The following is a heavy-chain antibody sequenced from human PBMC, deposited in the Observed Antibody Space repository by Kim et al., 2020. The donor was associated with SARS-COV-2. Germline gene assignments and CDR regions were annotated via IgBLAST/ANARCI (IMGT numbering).Heavy chain of an antibody. V-gene: IGHV5-10-1*01. D-gene: IGHD2-15*01. CDR2: IDPSDSYT. CDR3: ARHCSGGSCCSDWFDP. CDR1: GYSFTSYW. J-gene: IGHJ5*02. Sequence: GESLKISCKGSGYSFTSYWISWVRQMPGKGLEWMGRIDPSDSYTNYSTSFQGLVTISADKSISTAYLQWSSLKASDTAMYYCARHCSGGSCCSDWFDPWGQGTLVTVSS.